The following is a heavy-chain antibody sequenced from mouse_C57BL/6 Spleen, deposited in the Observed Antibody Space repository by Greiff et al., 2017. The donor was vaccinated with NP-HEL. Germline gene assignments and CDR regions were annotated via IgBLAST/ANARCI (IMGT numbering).Heavy chain of an antibody. Sequence: EVMLVESGGGLVKPGGSLKLSCAASGFTFSDYGMHWVRQAPEKGLEWVAYISSGSSTIYYADTVKGRFTLSIDNAKNTLFLQMTGLRSENTAMYYCARPRGYDGYWYFDVWGTGTTVTVSS. V-gene: IGHV5-17*01. D-gene: IGHD2-2*01. CDR2: ISSGSSTI. J-gene: IGHJ1*03. CDR1: GFTFSDYG. CDR3: ARPRGYDGYWYFDV.